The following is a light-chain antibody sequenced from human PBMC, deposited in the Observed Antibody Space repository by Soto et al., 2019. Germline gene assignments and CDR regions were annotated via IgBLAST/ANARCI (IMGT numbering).Light chain of an antibody. J-gene: IGKJ1*01. CDR2: GAS. V-gene: IGKV1-12*01. Sequence: DIQMTQSPTSVSASVGDRVTITCRASQDIGNWLAWYQQKPGKAPKLLIFGASSLQSGVPSRFSGNRSGTDFTLTVSGLQPEDSATYFCQQANSVPPTFGQGTKVDIK. CDR3: QQANSVPPT. CDR1: QDIGNW.